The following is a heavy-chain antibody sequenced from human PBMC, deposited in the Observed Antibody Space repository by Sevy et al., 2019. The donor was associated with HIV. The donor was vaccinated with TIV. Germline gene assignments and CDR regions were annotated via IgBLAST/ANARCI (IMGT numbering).Heavy chain of an antibody. V-gene: IGHV3-21*01. D-gene: IGHD3-10*01. CDR2: ITSPSGYT. CDR3: ARGPLWECFDY. Sequence: GGSVRLSCSASGFTFSRYTMNWVRQAPGKGLEWVSSITSPSGYTYYADSMKGRFTISRDNAKNSLDLQMNSLTADDTAVYYCARGPLWECFDYWGQGALVTVSS. CDR1: GFTFSRYT. J-gene: IGHJ4*02.